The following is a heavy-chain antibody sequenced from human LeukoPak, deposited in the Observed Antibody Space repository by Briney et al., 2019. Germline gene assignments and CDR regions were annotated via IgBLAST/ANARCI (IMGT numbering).Heavy chain of an antibody. V-gene: IGHV3-30*02. Sequence: GGSLRLSCAASGFTVSSNYMNWVRQAPGKGLEWVAFIRNDGTIKYYADSVKGRFTISRDNSKNTMFLQMNSLRAEDTAVYYCAKTASTSWGYFDYWGQGTLVTVSS. CDR2: IRNDGTIK. J-gene: IGHJ4*02. CDR1: GFTVSSNY. D-gene: IGHD2-2*01. CDR3: AKTASTSWGYFDY.